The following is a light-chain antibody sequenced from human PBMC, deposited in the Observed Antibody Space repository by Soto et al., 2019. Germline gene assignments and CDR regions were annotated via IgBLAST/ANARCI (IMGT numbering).Light chain of an antibody. V-gene: IGLV1-44*01. CDR1: SSNIGNSY. J-gene: IGLJ1*01. CDR2: SNN. CDR3: AAWDDSLNGHV. Sequence: QSVLTQPPSVSAAPGQKVTISCSGSSSNIGNSYVSWYRQLPGTAPKLLIYSNNQRPSGVPDRFSGSKSGTSASLAISGLQSEDEADYYCAAWDDSLNGHVFGTGSKVTVL.